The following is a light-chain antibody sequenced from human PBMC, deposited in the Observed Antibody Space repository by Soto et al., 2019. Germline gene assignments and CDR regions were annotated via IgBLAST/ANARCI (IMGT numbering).Light chain of an antibody. Sequence: DIQMTQSPSPLSASVGDRVTITCRASQSISSWLVWYQQKPGKAPKLLIYKASSLESGVPSRFSGSGSGTEFTLTISSLQPDDFATYYCQQYNSYSGTFGGGTKVEIK. CDR2: KAS. J-gene: IGKJ4*01. V-gene: IGKV1-5*03. CDR3: QQYNSYSGT. CDR1: QSISSW.